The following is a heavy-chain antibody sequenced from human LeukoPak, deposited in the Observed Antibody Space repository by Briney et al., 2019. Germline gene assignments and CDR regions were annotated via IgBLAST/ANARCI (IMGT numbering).Heavy chain of an antibody. CDR1: GGSFSGYY. D-gene: IGHD2-2*01. CDR3: ARFCGKYCSSTSSRYGMDV. J-gene: IGHJ6*02. Sequence: SETLSLTCAVYGGSFSGYYWSWIRQPPGKGLEWIGEINHSGSTNYIPSLKSRVTISVDTSKNQFSLKLSSVTAADTAVYYCARFCGKYCSSTSSRYGMDVWGQGTTVTVSS. V-gene: IGHV4-34*01. CDR2: INHSGST.